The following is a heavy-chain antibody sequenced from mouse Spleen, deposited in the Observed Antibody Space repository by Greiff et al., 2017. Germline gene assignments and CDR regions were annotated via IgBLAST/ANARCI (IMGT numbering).Heavy chain of an antibody. CDR3: ATDSYYIVFAY. D-gene: IGHD2-12*01. CDR2: ISSGSSTI. V-gene: IGHV5-17*01. J-gene: IGHJ3*01. Sequence: EVKVVESGGGLVKPGGSLKLSCAASGFTFSDYGMHWVRQAPEKGLEWVAYISSGSSTIYYADTVKGRFTISRDNAKNTLFLQMTSLRSEDTAMYYCATDSYYIVFAYWGQGTLVTVSA. CDR1: GFTFSDYG.